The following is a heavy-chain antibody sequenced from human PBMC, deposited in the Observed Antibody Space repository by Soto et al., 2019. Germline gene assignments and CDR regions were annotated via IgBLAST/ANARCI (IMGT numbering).Heavy chain of an antibody. D-gene: IGHD2-15*01. J-gene: IGHJ4*02. Sequence: QVQLVESGGGVVQPGRSLRLSCAASGFTFSSHTMHWVRQAPGKGLEWVAGISDDGSDKDYADSVKGRCTISRDKSKNALYLQMNSLRAEDTAVYYCARDQCSSVSCYRYGTLDYWGQGTLVTVSS. V-gene: IGHV3-30*04. CDR1: GFTFSSHT. CDR3: ARDQCSSVSCYRYGTLDY. CDR2: ISDDGSDK.